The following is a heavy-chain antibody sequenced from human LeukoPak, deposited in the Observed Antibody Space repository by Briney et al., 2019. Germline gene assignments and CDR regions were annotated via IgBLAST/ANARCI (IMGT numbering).Heavy chain of an antibody. J-gene: IGHJ4*02. Sequence: GGSLRLSCAASGFSFEAYGMYWVRQAPGKGLEWVSGITWNSDDMTYADSVKGRFTISRDNAKNCLYLQMNSLTVEDTALYYCTRVTSWRTGFDYWGQGTLVTVSS. CDR2: ITWNSDDM. CDR1: GFSFEAYG. CDR3: TRVTSWRTGFDY. D-gene: IGHD1-1*01. V-gene: IGHV3-9*01.